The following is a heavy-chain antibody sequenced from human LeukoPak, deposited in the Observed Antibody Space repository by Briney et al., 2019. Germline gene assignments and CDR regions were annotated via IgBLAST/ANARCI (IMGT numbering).Heavy chain of an antibody. CDR3: AREGPYDSSGYSIY. CDR2: ISAYNGNT. J-gene: IGHJ4*02. Sequence: ASVKVSCKASDYTFTSYGISWVRQAPGQGLEWMGWISAYNGNTNYAQRLQGRVTMTTDTSTSTAYMELRSLRSDDTAVYYCAREGPYDSSGYSIYWGQGTLVTVSS. CDR1: DYTFTSYG. V-gene: IGHV1-18*01. D-gene: IGHD3-22*01.